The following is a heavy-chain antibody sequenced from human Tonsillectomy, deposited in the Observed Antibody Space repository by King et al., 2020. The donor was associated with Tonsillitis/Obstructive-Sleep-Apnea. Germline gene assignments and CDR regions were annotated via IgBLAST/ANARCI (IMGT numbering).Heavy chain of an antibody. V-gene: IGHV3-15*01. CDR3: TTDRTASPIDH. Sequence: QLVQSGGNLVKPGESLRLSCAASGFAFRDAWMSWVRQAPGKGLEWVGHIKRLSDGGTTDYAAPVKGRFFISRDDSENTLYLQLNNLKVEDTAVYHCTTDRTASPIDHWGQGTLVTVSS. J-gene: IGHJ4*02. CDR1: GFAFRDAW. D-gene: IGHD1-14*01. CDR2: IKRLSDGGTT.